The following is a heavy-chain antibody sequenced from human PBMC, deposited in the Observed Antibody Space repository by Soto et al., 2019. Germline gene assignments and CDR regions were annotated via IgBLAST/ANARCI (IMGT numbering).Heavy chain of an antibody. Sequence: EVQLVGSGGGLVQPGGSLRLSCAASGFTFSSYWMTWVRQAPGKGLEWVANMKQDGSEKYYVDSVKGRFTISRDNAKNSLYLQMNSLSAEDTAVYYCARVRGDYGTPYYFDYWVQGTLVTVSS. V-gene: IGHV3-7*01. CDR3: ARVRGDYGTPYYFDY. J-gene: IGHJ4*02. CDR1: GFTFSSYW. CDR2: MKQDGSEK. D-gene: IGHD4-17*01.